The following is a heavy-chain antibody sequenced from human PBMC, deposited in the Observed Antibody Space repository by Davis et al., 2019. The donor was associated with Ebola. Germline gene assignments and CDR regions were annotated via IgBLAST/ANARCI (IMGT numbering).Heavy chain of an antibody. V-gene: IGHV1-2*02. CDR1: GYTFTGYY. J-gene: IGHJ3*02. Sequence: ASVTFSCKASGYTFTGYYMHWVRQAPGQGLEWMGWINPNSGGTNYAQKFQGRVTITADESTSTAYMELSSLRSEDTAVYYCARDFGYDAFDIWGQGTMVTVSS. CDR2: INPNSGGT. D-gene: IGHD3-10*01. CDR3: ARDFGYDAFDI.